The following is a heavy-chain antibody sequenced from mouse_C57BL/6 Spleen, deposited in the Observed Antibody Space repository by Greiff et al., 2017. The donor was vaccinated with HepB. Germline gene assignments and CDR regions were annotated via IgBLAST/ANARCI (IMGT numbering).Heavy chain of an antibody. CDR2: ISSGGYYI. CDR1: GFTFSSYA. CDR3: TRDYDYDRDYFDY. J-gene: IGHJ2*01. V-gene: IGHV5-9-1*02. Sequence: EVKVVESGEGLVKPGGSLKLSCAASGFTFSSYAMSWVRQTPEKRLEWVAYISSGGYYIYYADTVKGRFTISRDNARNTLYLQMSSLKSEDTAMYYCTRDYDYDRDYFDYWGQGTTLTVSS. D-gene: IGHD2-4*01.